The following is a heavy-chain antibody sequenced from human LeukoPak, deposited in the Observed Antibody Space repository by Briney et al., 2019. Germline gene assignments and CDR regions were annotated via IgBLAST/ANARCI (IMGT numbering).Heavy chain of an antibody. D-gene: IGHD4-17*01. V-gene: IGHV1-69*13. CDR1: GGTFSSYA. CDR3: ASHDYGDYVLFDY. Sequence: SVKVSCKASGGTFSSYAISWVRQAPGQGLEWMGGIIPIFGTANYAQKFQGRVTITADESTSTAYMELSSLRSEDTAVYYCASHDYGDYVLFDYWGQGTLVTVSS. CDR2: IIPIFGTA. J-gene: IGHJ4*02.